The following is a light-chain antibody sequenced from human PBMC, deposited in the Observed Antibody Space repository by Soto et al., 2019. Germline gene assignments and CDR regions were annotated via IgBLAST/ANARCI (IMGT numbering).Light chain of an antibody. J-gene: IGKJ2*01. CDR3: QQYDIWPPYT. CDR1: QTISSW. V-gene: IGKV1-5*03. Sequence: DIQMAPSPCTLSLSLAYGLTITFPASQTISSWLAWYQQKPGKAPKLLIYKASTLKSGVPSRFSGGGSGTEFTVTISSLQSEDFAIYYCQQYDIWPPYTFGQGTKVDIK. CDR2: KAS.